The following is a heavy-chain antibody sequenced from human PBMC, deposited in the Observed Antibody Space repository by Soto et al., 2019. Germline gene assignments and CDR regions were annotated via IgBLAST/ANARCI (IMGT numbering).Heavy chain of an antibody. Sequence: QVQLVQSGAEVKEPGDSVRVSCEASGYTFTSYYIHWVRQAPGQGLEWMGWINPKFGDTTYAQDFQDRLSMTRDMSISTVYMELSRLTSDDTAKYYCARNMDYYYGPGSGNGHGFWGQGTTVTVFS. D-gene: IGHD3-10*01. V-gene: IGHV1-2*02. CDR1: GYTFTSYY. J-gene: IGHJ6*02. CDR2: INPKFGDT. CDR3: ARNMDYYYGPGSGNGHGF.